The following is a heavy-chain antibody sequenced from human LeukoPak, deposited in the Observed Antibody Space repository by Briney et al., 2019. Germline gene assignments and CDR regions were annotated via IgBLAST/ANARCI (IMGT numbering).Heavy chain of an antibody. J-gene: IGHJ4*02. CDR3: AKGPFFRGSGSYPTDY. Sequence: PGGSLRLSCAASGFTFSSYAMSWVRQAPGKGLEWVSAISGSGGSTYYADSVKGRFTISRDNSKNTLYLQMNSLRAEDTAVYYCAKGPFFRGSGSYPTDYWGQGTLVTVSS. V-gene: IGHV3-23*01. CDR2: ISGSGGST. D-gene: IGHD3-10*01. CDR1: GFTFSSYA.